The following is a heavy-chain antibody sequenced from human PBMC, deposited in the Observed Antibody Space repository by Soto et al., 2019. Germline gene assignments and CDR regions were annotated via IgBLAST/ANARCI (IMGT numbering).Heavy chain of an antibody. CDR3: ARDGRGSSWYFGYYGMDV. CDR2: INAGNGNT. CDR1: GYTFTSYA. D-gene: IGHD6-13*01. J-gene: IGHJ6*02. Sequence: QVQLVQSGAEVKKPGASVKVSCKASGYTFTSYAMHWVRQAPGQRLEWMGWINAGNGNTKYSQKFQGRVTITRDTSASTGYMELSSLRSEDTAVYYCARDGRGSSWYFGYYGMDVWGQGTTVTVSS. V-gene: IGHV1-3*01.